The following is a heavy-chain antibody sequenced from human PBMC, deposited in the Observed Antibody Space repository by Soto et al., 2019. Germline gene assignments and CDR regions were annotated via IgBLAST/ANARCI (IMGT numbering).Heavy chain of an antibody. CDR1: GGSISSSSYY. D-gene: IGHD6-13*01. CDR3: ARHPYSSSYLYYYYYGMDV. J-gene: IGHJ6*02. Sequence: SETLSLTCTVSGGSISSSSYYWGWIRQPPGKGLEWIGSIYYSGSTYYNPSLKSRVTISVDTSKNQFSLKLSSVTAADTAVYYCARHPYSSSYLYYYYYGMDVWGQGTTVTVS. V-gene: IGHV4-39*01. CDR2: IYYSGST.